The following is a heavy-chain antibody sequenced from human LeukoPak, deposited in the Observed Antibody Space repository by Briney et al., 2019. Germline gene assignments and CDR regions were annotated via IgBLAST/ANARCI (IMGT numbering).Heavy chain of an antibody. V-gene: IGHV3-23*01. Sequence: QPGGSLRLSCAASGFTFSNYAMNWVRQAPGKGLEWVSTISGSGGSTYYADSVKGRFTISRDNSKNTLYLQMNSLRAEDTAVYYCVPGSYYFDYWGQGTLVTVSS. D-gene: IGHD1-26*01. CDR3: VPGSYYFDY. CDR1: GFTFSNYA. J-gene: IGHJ4*02. CDR2: ISGSGGST.